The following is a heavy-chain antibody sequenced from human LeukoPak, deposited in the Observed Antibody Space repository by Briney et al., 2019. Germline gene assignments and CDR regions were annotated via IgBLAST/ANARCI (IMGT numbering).Heavy chain of an antibody. CDR3: AGSTVGNWFDP. Sequence: SETLSLTCTVSGGSISSYYWSWIRQPPGKGLDYIGYVHYSGSTNYNPSLRSRVTIPVDTSRNQFSLNLTSATAADTAIYYCAGSTVGNWFDPWGQGTLVTVSS. CDR2: VHYSGST. CDR1: GGSISSYY. D-gene: IGHD4-17*01. J-gene: IGHJ5*02. V-gene: IGHV4-59*01.